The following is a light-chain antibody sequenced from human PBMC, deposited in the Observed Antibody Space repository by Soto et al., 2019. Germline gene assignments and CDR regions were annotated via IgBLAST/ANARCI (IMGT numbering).Light chain of an antibody. CDR2: DAS. V-gene: IGKV3-20*01. Sequence: SVLTQSTGTLSLSTGDRATLSCRASQTVRNNYLAWYQQKPGQAPRLLIYDASSRATGIPDRFSGGGSGTDFTLTISRLEPEDFAVYYCQQFSSYPLPFGGGTKVDI. CDR3: QQFSSYPLP. CDR1: QTVRNNY. J-gene: IGKJ4*01.